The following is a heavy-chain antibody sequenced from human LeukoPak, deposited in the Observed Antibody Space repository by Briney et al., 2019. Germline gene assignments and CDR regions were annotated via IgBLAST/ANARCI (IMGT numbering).Heavy chain of an antibody. D-gene: IGHD6-19*01. J-gene: IGHJ4*02. CDR2: IIPNLGIA. CDR1: GGTFSSYA. V-gene: IGHV1-69*04. Sequence: GSSVTVSCTASGGTFSSYAISWVRQAPGQGLEWMGRIIPNLGIANYAQKCQGRVTITADKSTSTAYMELSSLRSEDTAVYYCAREKEQWLVPDYWGQGTLVTVSS. CDR3: AREKEQWLVPDY.